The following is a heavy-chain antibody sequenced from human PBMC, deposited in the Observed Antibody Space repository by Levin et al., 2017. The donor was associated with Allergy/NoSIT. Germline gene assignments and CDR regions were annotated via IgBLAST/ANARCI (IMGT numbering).Heavy chain of an antibody. CDR2: IYPGDSDT. J-gene: IGHJ4*02. Sequence: PGESLKISCKGSGYSFSHYWIAWVRQMPGKGLEWMGIIYPGDSDTRYSPSFQGQVTISADKSITTAYLQWSSLKASDTAIYYCARQDGSGIFYFDYWGQGALVTVSS. CDR3: ARQDGSGIFYFDY. D-gene: IGHD3-10*01. CDR1: GYSFSHYW. V-gene: IGHV5-51*01.